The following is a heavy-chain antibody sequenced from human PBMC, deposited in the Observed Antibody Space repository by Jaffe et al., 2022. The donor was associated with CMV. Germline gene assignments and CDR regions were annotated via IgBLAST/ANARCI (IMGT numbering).Heavy chain of an antibody. Sequence: QLQLQESGPGLVKPSETLSLTCTVSGGSISSSSYYWGWIRQPPGKGLEWIGSIYYSGSTYYNPSLKSRVTISVDTSKNQFSLKLSSVTAADTAVYYCARHASYYYDSSGHPSLDWFDPWGQGTLVTVSS. V-gene: IGHV4-39*01. CDR1: GGSISSSSYY. J-gene: IGHJ5*02. D-gene: IGHD3-22*01. CDR3: ARHASYYYDSSGHPSLDWFDP. CDR2: IYYSGST.